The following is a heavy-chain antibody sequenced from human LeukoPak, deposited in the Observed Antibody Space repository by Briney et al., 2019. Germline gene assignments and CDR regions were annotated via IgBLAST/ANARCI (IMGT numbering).Heavy chain of an antibody. CDR2: ISGSGGST. D-gene: IGHD3-10*01. CDR3: ARAPKFRLAGVPKGPFDP. J-gene: IGHJ5*02. CDR1: GFTFSSYA. V-gene: IGHV3-23*01. Sequence: PGGSLRLSCAASGFTFSSYAMSWVRQAPGKGLEWVSAISGSGGSTYYADSVKGRFTISRDNSKNTLYLQMNSLRAEDTAVYYCARAPKFRLAGVPKGPFDPWGQGTLVTVSS.